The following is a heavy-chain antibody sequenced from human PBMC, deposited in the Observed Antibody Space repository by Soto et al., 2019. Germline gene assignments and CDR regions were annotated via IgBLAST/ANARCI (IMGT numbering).Heavy chain of an antibody. D-gene: IGHD2-21*01. Sequence: QVQLQESGPGLVKPSQTLSLTCTVSGASISSGGYYWSWIRQHPGKGLEWIGCIYYSGSPYYNPSLESRVTISVDTSRNQFSLNLSSVTAADTAVYYCARADPAYCGGDCYSIPLFFDRWGQGTLVTVSS. V-gene: IGHV4-31*03. CDR2: IYYSGSP. CDR1: GASISSGGYY. CDR3: ARADPAYCGGDCYSIPLFFDR. J-gene: IGHJ4*02.